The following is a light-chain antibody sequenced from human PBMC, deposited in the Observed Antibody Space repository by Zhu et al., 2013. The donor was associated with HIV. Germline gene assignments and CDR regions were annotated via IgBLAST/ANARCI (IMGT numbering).Light chain of an antibody. CDR2: AAS. J-gene: IGKJ4*01. CDR1: QGISGW. V-gene: IGKV1-12*01. Sequence: DIQMTQAPSTLSASVGDRVTITCRASQGISGWLTWYQQKPGKAPKVLIYAASSLHSGVPSRFSGSGSGTDFTLTISSLQPEDFATYYCQQANSFPLTFGGRDQGEIK. CDR3: QQANSFPLT.